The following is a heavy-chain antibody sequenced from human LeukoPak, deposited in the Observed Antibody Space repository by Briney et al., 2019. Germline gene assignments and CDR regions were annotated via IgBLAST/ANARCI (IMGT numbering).Heavy chain of an antibody. CDR2: INWNGAST. J-gene: IGHJ4*02. V-gene: IGHV3-20*04. Sequence: GGSLRLSCAASGFTFDDYGMSWVRQVPGKGLEWVSGINWNGASTGYADSVKGRFTISRDNAKNTLYLQMNSLRAEDTAVYYCVRDDDRPDNGLDYWGQGTLVTVSS. CDR1: GFTFDDYG. CDR3: VRDDDRPDNGLDY. D-gene: IGHD3-22*01.